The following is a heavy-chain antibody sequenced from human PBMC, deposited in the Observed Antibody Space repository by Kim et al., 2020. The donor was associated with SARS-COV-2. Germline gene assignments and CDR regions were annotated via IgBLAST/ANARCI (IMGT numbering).Heavy chain of an antibody. Sequence: ASVKVSCKVSGYTLTELSMHWVRQAPGKGLEWMGGFDTEDGETIYAQKFQGRVTMTEDTSTDTAYMELSSLRSEDTAVYYCATGPSIWGGYYVGGFDPWGQGTLVTVSS. V-gene: IGHV1-24*01. J-gene: IGHJ5*01. CDR2: FDTEDGET. CDR1: GYTLTELS. D-gene: IGHD3-3*01. CDR3: ATGPSIWGGYYVGGFDP.